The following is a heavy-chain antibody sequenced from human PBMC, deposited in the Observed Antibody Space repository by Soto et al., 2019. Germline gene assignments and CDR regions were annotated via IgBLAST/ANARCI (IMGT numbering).Heavy chain of an antibody. D-gene: IGHD6-13*01. CDR2: IYWSDDK. V-gene: IGHV2-5*01. CDR1: GFSLSTSVVG. Sequence: QSGPTLVNPTQTLTLTCTFSGFSLSTSVVGVGWIRQPPGKALEWLALIYWSDDKRYSPSLKSRLTITKDTSKNQVVLTMTNMDPVDTATYYCAHRTATAAGTRSRYFDYRGQGTLVTVSS. J-gene: IGHJ4*02. CDR3: AHRTATAAGTRSRYFDY.